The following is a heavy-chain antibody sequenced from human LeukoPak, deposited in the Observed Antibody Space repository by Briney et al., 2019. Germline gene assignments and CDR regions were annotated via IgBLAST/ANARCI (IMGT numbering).Heavy chain of an antibody. CDR1: GFTFSSYG. Sequence: PGRSLRLSCAASGFTFSSYGMHWVRQAPGKGLEWVAVIWYDGSNKYYADSVKGRFTISRDNSKNTLYLQMNSRRAEDTAVYYCAKDLSLGAIDYWGQGTLVTVSS. CDR2: IWYDGSNK. J-gene: IGHJ4*02. D-gene: IGHD1-26*01. V-gene: IGHV3-33*06. CDR3: AKDLSLGAIDY.